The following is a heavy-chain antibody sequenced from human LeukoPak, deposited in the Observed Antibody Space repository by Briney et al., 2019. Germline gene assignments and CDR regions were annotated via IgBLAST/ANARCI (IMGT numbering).Heavy chain of an antibody. CDR2: ISSGGGTI. Sequence: GGSLRLTCAASGFTFSDCYMSWIRQAPGKGLEWVSYISSGGGTIYYADSVKGRFTISRDNAKNSLYLQMDSLRAEDTAVYYCAREGDWNYVVDYWGQGTQVTVSS. CDR3: AREGDWNYVVDY. J-gene: IGHJ4*02. CDR1: GFTFSDCY. D-gene: IGHD1-7*01. V-gene: IGHV3-11*01.